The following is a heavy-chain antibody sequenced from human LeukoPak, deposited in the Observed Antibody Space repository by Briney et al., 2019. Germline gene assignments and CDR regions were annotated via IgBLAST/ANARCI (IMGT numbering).Heavy chain of an antibody. CDR1: GFTFSSYS. CDR3: AKGYYDYVWGSYYFDY. J-gene: IGHJ4*02. Sequence: GGSLRLSCAASGFTFSSYSMNWVRQAPGKGLEWVSAISGSGGSTYYADSVKGRFTISRDNSRDTLYLQMNSLRAEDTAVYYCAKGYYDYVWGSYYFDYWGQGTLVTVSS. CDR2: ISGSGGST. V-gene: IGHV3-23*01. D-gene: IGHD3-16*01.